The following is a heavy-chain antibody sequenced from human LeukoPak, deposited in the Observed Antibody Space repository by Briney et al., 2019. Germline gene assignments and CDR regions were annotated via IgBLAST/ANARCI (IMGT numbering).Heavy chain of an antibody. J-gene: IGHJ4*02. V-gene: IGHV1-18*01. D-gene: IGHD6-13*01. Sequence: ASVKVSCKASGYTFTRYGISWVRQAPGQGLEWMGWISTYNGNTNYAQKLQGRVTMTTDTSTSTAYMELRNLRSDDTAVYYCARDLSSRKGFDYWGQGTLVTVS. CDR3: ARDLSSRKGFDY. CDR1: GYTFTRYG. CDR2: ISTYNGNT.